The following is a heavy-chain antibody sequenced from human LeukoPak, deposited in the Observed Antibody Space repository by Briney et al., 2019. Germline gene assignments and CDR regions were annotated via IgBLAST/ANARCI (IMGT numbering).Heavy chain of an antibody. CDR2: INHSGST. J-gene: IGHJ6*04. CDR3: ARARQLLGNYYYYGMDV. D-gene: IGHD2-2*01. Sequence: SETLSLTCAVYGGSFSGYYWSWIRQPPGKGLEWIGEINHSGSTNYNPSLKSRVTISVDTSKNQFSLKLSPVTAADTAVYYCARARQLLGNYYYYGMDVWGKGTTVTVSS. CDR1: GGSFSGYY. V-gene: IGHV4-34*01.